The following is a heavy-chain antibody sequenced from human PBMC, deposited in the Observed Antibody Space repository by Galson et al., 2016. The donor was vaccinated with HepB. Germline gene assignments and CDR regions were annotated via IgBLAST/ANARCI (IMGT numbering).Heavy chain of an antibody. V-gene: IGHV4-31*03. CDR2: IYYNGTT. CDR1: GGSISSGGYY. CDR3: ARGSRKFLDK. D-gene: IGHD3-10*01. Sequence: TLSLTCTVAGGSISSGGYYWSWIRQHPGKGLEWIGNIYYNGTTYYNPSLKSRVTLSVDTSKNEISLKLTSVIAADTAIYFCARGSRKFLDKWGQGTLVTVSS. J-gene: IGHJ4*02.